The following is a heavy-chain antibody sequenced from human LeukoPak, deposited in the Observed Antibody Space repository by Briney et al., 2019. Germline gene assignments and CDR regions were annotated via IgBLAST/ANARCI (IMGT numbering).Heavy chain of an antibody. CDR2: ILFSSSTM. CDR1: GFTFSSYW. V-gene: IGHV3-48*01. J-gene: IGHJ4*02. D-gene: IGHD5-18*01. CDR3: ARDGGYGYEFDY. Sequence: GGSLRLSCAASGFTFSSYWMSWVRQAPGKGLEWVSYILFSSSTMYYADSVKGRFTISRDNAKNSLYLQMNTLRVEDTAVYYCARDGGYGYEFDYWGQGTLVTVSS.